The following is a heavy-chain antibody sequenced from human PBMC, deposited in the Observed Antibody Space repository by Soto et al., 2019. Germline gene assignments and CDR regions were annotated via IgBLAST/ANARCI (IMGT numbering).Heavy chain of an antibody. V-gene: IGHV3-73*01. D-gene: IGHD5-12*01. CDR3: TRQGGYDYYYYGMDV. CDR2: IRSKANSYAT. CDR1: GFTFSGSA. Sequence: GGSLRLSCAASGFTFSGSAMHWVRQASGKGLEWVGRIRSKANSYATAYAASVKGRFTISRDDSKNTAYLQMNSLKTEDTAVYYCTRQGGYDYYYYGMDVWGQGTTVTV. J-gene: IGHJ6*02.